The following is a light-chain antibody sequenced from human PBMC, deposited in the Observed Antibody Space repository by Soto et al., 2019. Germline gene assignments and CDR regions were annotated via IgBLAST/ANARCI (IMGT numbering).Light chain of an antibody. J-gene: IGKJ1*01. CDR2: GAS. CDR3: QQYGSSPWA. Sequence: EIVLTQSPGTLSLSPGERATLSCRAGQSVSSSYLAWYQQKPGQAPRLLIYGASTRATDIPDRFSGSGSGTDFTLTISRLEPEDVAVYYCQQYGSSPWAFGQGTKVDI. V-gene: IGKV3-20*01. CDR1: QSVSSSY.